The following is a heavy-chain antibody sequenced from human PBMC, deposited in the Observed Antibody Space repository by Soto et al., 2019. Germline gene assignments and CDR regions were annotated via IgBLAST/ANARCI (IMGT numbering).Heavy chain of an antibody. Sequence: QVQLQQWGAGLLKPSETLSLTCAVYGGSFSGYYWTWIRQSPDKGLEWIGEVNHSGTTYYNPSLKTRVTISVHTPKNQFSLKMSSVTAADTAVYYCARGIGYCSSINCYSSRRLRFDSWGQGTRVTVSS. CDR2: VNHSGTT. D-gene: IGHD2-2*01. V-gene: IGHV4-34*01. J-gene: IGHJ4*02. CDR1: GGSFSGYY. CDR3: ARGIGYCSSINCYSSRRLRFDS.